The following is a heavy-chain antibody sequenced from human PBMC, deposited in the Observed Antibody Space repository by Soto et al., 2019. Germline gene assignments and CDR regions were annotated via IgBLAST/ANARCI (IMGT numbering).Heavy chain of an antibody. CDR1: GFTFSSYG. J-gene: IGHJ6*02. CDR3: ARTSSGYSYDNYYYGMDV. Sequence: GGSLRLSCAASGFTFSSYGMHWVRQAPGKGLEWVAVIWYDGSNKYYADSVKGRFTISRDNSKNTLYLQMNGLRAEDTAVYYCARTSSGYSYDNYYYGMDVWGQGTTVTVSS. V-gene: IGHV3-33*01. CDR2: IWYDGSNK. D-gene: IGHD5-18*01.